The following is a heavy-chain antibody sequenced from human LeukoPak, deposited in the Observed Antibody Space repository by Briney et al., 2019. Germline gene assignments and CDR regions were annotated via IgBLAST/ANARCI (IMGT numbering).Heavy chain of an antibody. CDR2: INPSSGST. CDR3: ARDPPSSGNWVPLDY. D-gene: IGHD3-22*01. J-gene: IGHJ4*02. Sequence: ASVNVSCTASGYTFTLYYMHCVRHAPGQRLEWMGIINPSSGSTSSAQKFQGRVTMTRDTSTSTVYMELSSLRSDDTAVYYCARDPPSSGNWVPLDYWGQGTLVTVSS. V-gene: IGHV1-46*01. CDR1: GYTFTLYY.